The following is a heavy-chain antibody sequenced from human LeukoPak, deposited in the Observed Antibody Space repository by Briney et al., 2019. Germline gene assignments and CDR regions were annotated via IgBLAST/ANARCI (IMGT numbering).Heavy chain of an antibody. V-gene: IGHV4-59*01. CDR2: IYYSGST. Sequence: TSETLSLTCTVSGGSISSYYWSWIRQPPGKGLEWIGYIYYSGSTNYNPSLKSRVTISVDTSKNQFSLKLSSVTAADTAIYYCARDTTNVYYYDTSGYDHWGQGTLVTVSS. CDR3: ARDTTNVYYYDTSGYDH. J-gene: IGHJ4*02. D-gene: IGHD3-22*01. CDR1: GGSISSYY.